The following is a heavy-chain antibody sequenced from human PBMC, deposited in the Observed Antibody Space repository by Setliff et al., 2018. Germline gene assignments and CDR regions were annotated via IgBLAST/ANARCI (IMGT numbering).Heavy chain of an antibody. Sequence: PGGSLRLSCAASGFTFSSYWMSWVRQAPGKGLEWVANIKQGGSEKYYVDSVKGRFTISRDNAKNSLYLQMNSLRAEDTAVYYCAGDHAYGSRFYYYYYGIDVWGQGTTVSVSS. CDR3: AGDHAYGSRFYYYYYGIDV. J-gene: IGHJ6*01. V-gene: IGHV3-7*01. CDR2: IKQGGSEK. CDR1: GFTFSSYW. D-gene: IGHD3-10*01.